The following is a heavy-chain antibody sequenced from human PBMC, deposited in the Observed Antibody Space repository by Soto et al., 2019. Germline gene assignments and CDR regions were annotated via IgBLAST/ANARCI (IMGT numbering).Heavy chain of an antibody. CDR2: ISGSGGST. Sequence: GGSLRLSCAASGVTFSSYAMSWVRKAPGKGLEWVSAISGSGGSTYYADSVKGRFTISRDNSKNTLYLQMNSLRAEDTAVYYCAKDGYCSGGSCYADAFDIWGQGTMVTVSS. CDR1: GVTFSSYA. CDR3: AKDGYCSGGSCYADAFDI. J-gene: IGHJ3*02. D-gene: IGHD2-15*01. V-gene: IGHV3-23*01.